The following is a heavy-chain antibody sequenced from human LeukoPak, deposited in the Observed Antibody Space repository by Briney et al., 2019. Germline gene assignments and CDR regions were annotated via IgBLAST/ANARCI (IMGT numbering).Heavy chain of an antibody. J-gene: IGHJ4*02. D-gene: IGHD6-19*01. V-gene: IGHV1-2*02. CDR1: GYTFTGYY. CDR2: INPNSGGT. CDR3: SRDLGFRGYSSDWSSG. Sequence: ASVKVSCKASGYTFTGYYMHWVRQAPGQGLEWMGWINPNSGGTNYAQKFQGRVTMTRDTSISTAYMELTRLRYDDTAVYYCSRDLGFRGYSSDWSSGWGQGTLVSVSS.